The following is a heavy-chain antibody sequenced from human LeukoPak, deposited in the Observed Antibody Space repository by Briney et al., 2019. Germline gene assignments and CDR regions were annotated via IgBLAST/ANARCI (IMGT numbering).Heavy chain of an antibody. Sequence: GGSLRLSCAASGFTFSTYWMSWVRQAPGKGLEWVANIKQDGSEKNYVDSVKGRFTISRDNAKNSLSLRMNSLSAEDTAVYYCATGYSSGWYFYFQHWGQGSLVSVSS. CDR1: GFTFSTYW. J-gene: IGHJ1*01. V-gene: IGHV3-7*01. CDR2: IKQDGSEK. CDR3: ATGYSSGWYFYFQH. D-gene: IGHD6-19*01.